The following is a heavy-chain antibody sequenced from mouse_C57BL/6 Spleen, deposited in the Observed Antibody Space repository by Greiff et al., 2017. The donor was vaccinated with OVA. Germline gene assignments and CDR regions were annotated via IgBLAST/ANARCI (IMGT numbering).Heavy chain of an antibody. CDR3: ARRTVVGNYFDY. V-gene: IGHV1-52*01. J-gene: IGHJ2*01. CDR2: IDPSDSET. Sequence: QVHVKQPGAELVRPGSSVKLSCKASGYTFTSYWMHWVKQRPIQGLAWIGNIDPSDSETHYNQKFKDKATLTVDKSSSTAYMQLSSLTSEDSAVDYCARRTVVGNYFDYWGQGTTLTVSS. D-gene: IGHD1-1*01. CDR1: GYTFTSYW.